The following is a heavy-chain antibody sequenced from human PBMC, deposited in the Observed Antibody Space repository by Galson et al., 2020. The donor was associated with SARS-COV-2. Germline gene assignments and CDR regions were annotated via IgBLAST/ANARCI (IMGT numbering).Heavy chain of an antibody. CDR3: ARDAGERYFDY. CDR1: GGSISSGGYY. Sequence: SETLSLTCTVSGGSISSGGYYWSWIRQHPGKGLEWTGYIYYSGSTYYNPSLKSRVAISVDTSKNQFSLKLSSVTAADTAVYYCARDAGERYFDYWGQGTLVTVSS. V-gene: IGHV4-31*03. CDR2: IYYSGST. D-gene: IGHD7-27*01. J-gene: IGHJ4*02.